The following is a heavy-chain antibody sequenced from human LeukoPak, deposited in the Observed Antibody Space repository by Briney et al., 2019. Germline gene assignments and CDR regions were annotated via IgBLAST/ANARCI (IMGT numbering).Heavy chain of an antibody. Sequence: ASVKVSCKASGGTFSSYAISWVRQAPGQGLEWMGGIIPIFGTANHAQKFQGRVTITADESTSTAYMELSSLRSEDTAVYYCARKAHDGSGWYRAAFDIWGQGTMVTVSS. D-gene: IGHD6-19*01. CDR1: GGTFSSYA. V-gene: IGHV1-69*13. CDR3: ARKAHDGSGWYRAAFDI. CDR2: IIPIFGTA. J-gene: IGHJ3*02.